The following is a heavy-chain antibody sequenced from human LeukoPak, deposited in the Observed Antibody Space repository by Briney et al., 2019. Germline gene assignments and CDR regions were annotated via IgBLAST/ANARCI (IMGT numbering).Heavy chain of an antibody. J-gene: IGHJ5*02. Sequence: ASVKVSCKAPGYTFTGYYMHWVRQAPGQGLEWMGWINPNSGGTNYAQKFQGRVTMTRDTSISTAYMELSRLRSDDTAVYYCARGREGYCSSTSCSTTFWFDPWGQGTLVTVSS. CDR3: ARGREGYCSSTSCSTTFWFDP. D-gene: IGHD2-2*01. V-gene: IGHV1-2*02. CDR2: INPNSGGT. CDR1: GYTFTGYY.